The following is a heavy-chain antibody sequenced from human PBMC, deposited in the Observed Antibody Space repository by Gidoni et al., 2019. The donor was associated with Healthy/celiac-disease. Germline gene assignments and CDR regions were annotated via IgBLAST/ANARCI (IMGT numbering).Heavy chain of an antibody. Sequence: EVQLVESGGGLVQPGRSLRLSCAASGFTFDDYAMHWVRQAPGKGLEWVSGISWNSGSIGYADSVKGRFTISRDNAKNSLYLQMNSLRAEDTALYYCAKDRGLGGAFDIWGQGTMVTVSS. J-gene: IGHJ3*02. CDR2: ISWNSGSI. CDR1: GFTFDDYA. V-gene: IGHV3-9*01. CDR3: AKDRGLGGAFDI. D-gene: IGHD7-27*01.